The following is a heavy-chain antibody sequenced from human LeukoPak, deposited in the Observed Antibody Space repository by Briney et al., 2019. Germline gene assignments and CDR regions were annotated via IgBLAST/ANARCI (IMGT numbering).Heavy chain of an antibody. Sequence: GGSLRLSCTASGFTFGDYAMSWVRQAPGKGLEWVSAISGSGGSTYYADSVKGRFTISRDNSKNTLYLQMNSLRAEDTAVYYCAKDADGYKNYWYFDLWGRGTLVTVSS. CDR3: AKDADGYKNYWYFDL. D-gene: IGHD5-24*01. CDR1: GFTFGDYA. V-gene: IGHV3-23*01. J-gene: IGHJ2*01. CDR2: ISGSGGST.